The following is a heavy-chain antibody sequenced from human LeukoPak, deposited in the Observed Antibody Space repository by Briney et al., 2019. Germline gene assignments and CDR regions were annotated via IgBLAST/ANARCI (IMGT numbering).Heavy chain of an antibody. J-gene: IGHJ4*02. V-gene: IGHV3-9*01. CDR3: AREGGIGGSSTFDY. Sequence: GGSLRLSCAASGLTFDEFAMHWVRQAPGKGLEWVSGISWNSGDIGYADSVKGRFAISRDNAKNTLFLQMNSLRAEDTAVYYCAREGGIGGSSTFDYWGQGTLVTVSS. CDR1: GLTFDEFA. D-gene: IGHD6-13*01. CDR2: ISWNSGDI.